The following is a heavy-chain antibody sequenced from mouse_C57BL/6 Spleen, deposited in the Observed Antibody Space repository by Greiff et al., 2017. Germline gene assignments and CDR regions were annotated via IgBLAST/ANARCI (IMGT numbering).Heavy chain of an antibody. Sequence: QVQLQQPGAELVMPGASVKLSCKASGYTFTSYWMHWVKQRPGQGLEWIGEIDPSDSYTNYNQKFKGKSTLTVDKSSSTAYMQLSSLTSEDSAVYYCARRVTGTSLFDYWGQGTTLTVSS. D-gene: IGHD4-1*01. CDR2: IDPSDSYT. V-gene: IGHV1-69*01. CDR1: GYTFTSYW. CDR3: ARRVTGTSLFDY. J-gene: IGHJ2*01.